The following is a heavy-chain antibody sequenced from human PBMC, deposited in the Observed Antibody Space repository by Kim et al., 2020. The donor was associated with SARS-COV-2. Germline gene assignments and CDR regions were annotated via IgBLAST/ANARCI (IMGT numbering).Heavy chain of an antibody. V-gene: IGHV3-23*01. CDR2: ISGSGGST. CDR1: GFTFSSYA. J-gene: IGHJ4*02. Sequence: GGSLRLSCAASGFTFSSYAMSWVRQAPGKGLEWVSAISGSGGSTYYADSVKGRFTISSDNSKNTLYLQKNSLRAEDTAVYYCAKDLRIWFGEKKTHDYWGQGTLVTVST. D-gene: IGHD3-10*01. CDR3: AKDLRIWFGEKKTHDY.